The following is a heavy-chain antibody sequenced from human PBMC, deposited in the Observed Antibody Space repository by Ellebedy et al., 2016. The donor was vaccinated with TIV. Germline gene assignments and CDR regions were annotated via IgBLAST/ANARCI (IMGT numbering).Heavy chain of an antibody. CDR3: ATDGSYGDYRSPTHAFVM. V-gene: IGHV3-7*01. CDR1: GFSFISYW. J-gene: IGHJ3*02. CDR2: INQDGSDK. D-gene: IGHD4-17*01. Sequence: GGSLRLSCAASGFSFISYWMTWVRQAPGKGLEWMANINQDGSDKYYVDSVKGRFTIARDNAKNSLYLQMSSLRVEDTAVYYCATDGSYGDYRSPTHAFVMWGQGTMVAVSS.